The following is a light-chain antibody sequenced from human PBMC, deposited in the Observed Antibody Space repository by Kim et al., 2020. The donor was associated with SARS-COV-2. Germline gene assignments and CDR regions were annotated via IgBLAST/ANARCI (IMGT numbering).Light chain of an antibody. J-gene: IGLJ3*02. V-gene: IGLV1-44*01. CDR2: SNN. CDR1: DSNIGSNA. CDR3: ATWDDSLNGWV. Sequence: VTFSCSGGDSNIGSNAVNWYQQLPGTAPTLLIYSNNQRPSGVPGRFSGSKSGTSASLAITGLQSEDEADYYCATWDDSLNGWVFGGGTKLTVL.